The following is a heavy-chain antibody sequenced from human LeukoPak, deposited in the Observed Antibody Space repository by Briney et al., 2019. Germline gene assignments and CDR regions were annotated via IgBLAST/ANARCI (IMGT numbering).Heavy chain of an antibody. CDR1: GGSIGSYY. V-gene: IGHV4-4*07. Sequence: KPSETLSLTCTVSGGSIGSYYWSWIRQPAGKGLEWIGRIYTSGSTNYNPSLKSRVTMSVDTSKNQFSLKLSSVTAADTAVYYCARDIIAVAGIDAFDIWGQGTMVTVSS. CDR2: IYTSGST. D-gene: IGHD6-19*01. J-gene: IGHJ3*02. CDR3: ARDIIAVAGIDAFDI.